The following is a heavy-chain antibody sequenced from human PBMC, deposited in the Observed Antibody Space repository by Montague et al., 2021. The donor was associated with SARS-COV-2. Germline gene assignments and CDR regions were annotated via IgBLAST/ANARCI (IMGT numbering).Heavy chain of an antibody. J-gene: IGHJ3*01. Sequence: SETLSLTCTVTGGSITNNIDYWAWIRQPPGKGLEWIGSIYYTGNTYSNPSLKSRVTISVVTSKNHFTLKLSSVTAAETAVYYCARLKRYFDSSGSPSAFDFWGQGTMVTVSS. CDR2: IYYTGNT. CDR3: ARLKRYFDSSGSPSAFDF. CDR1: GGSITNNIDY. V-gene: IGHV4-39*02. D-gene: IGHD3-22*01.